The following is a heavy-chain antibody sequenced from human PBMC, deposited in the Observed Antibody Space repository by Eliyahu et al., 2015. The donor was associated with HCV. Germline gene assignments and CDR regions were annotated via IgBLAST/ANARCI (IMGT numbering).Heavy chain of an antibody. Sequence: QVQLQESGPGLVKPSETLSLTCTVSGGSVSRNYYYWNWIRQPPGKGLEWIGYMSYSGSTKYNPSLKSRVTISVDTSKNQFSLKLSSVTAADTAVYYCATSSMTRGPVDYWGLGTLVTVSS. CDR1: GGSVSRNYYY. V-gene: IGHV4-61*01. D-gene: IGHD2-2*01. J-gene: IGHJ4*02. CDR2: MSYSGST. CDR3: ATSSMTRGPVDY.